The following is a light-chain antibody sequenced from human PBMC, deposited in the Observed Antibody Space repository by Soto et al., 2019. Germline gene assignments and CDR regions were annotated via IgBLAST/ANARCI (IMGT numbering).Light chain of an antibody. CDR3: QQYHKWPLT. J-gene: IGKJ4*01. V-gene: IGKV1-5*03. Sequence: DIQMTQSPSTLSASVGDRVTITCRASQSISSWLAWYQQKPGKAPKLLIYKASSLESGVPSRFSGSGSGTEFTLTISSLQSEDFAVYYCQQYHKWPLTFGGGTRVEIK. CDR2: KAS. CDR1: QSISSW.